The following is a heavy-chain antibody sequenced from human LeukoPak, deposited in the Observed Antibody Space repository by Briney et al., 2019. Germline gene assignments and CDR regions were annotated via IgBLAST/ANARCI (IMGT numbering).Heavy chain of an antibody. CDR3: ARDGLCSSHFDY. V-gene: IGHV4-38-2*02. Sequence: SETLSLTCSVSGDSISSGYYWGWIRQAPGKGLEGIGSIYHRGTTFSNPSLKSRVTMSVDTSNNQFSLKLTSVTAADTAVYYCARDGLCSSHFDYWGQGTLVIVSS. D-gene: IGHD2-2*01. CDR1: GDSISSGYY. CDR2: IYHRGTT. J-gene: IGHJ4*02.